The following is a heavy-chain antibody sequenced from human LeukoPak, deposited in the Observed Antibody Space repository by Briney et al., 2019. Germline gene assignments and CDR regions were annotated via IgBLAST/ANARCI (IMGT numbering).Heavy chain of an antibody. D-gene: IGHD6-13*01. CDR2: IYYSGST. CDR1: GGSISSSSYY. J-gene: IGHJ4*02. V-gene: IGHV4-39*02. Sequence: PSETLSLTCTVSGGSISSSSYYWGWIRQPPGKGLEWIGSIYYSGSTYYNPSLKSRVTISVDTSKNQFSLKLSSVTAADTAVYYCARDGMIAAADPKFDYWGQGTLVTVSS. CDR3: ARDGMIAAADPKFDY.